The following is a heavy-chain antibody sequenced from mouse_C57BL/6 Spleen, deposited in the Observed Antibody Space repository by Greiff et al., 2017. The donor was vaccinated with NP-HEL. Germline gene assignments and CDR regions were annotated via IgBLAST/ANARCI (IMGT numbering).Heavy chain of an antibody. D-gene: IGHD1-1*01. V-gene: IGHV1-53*01. CDR2: INPSNGGT. CDR1: GYTFTSYW. J-gene: IGHJ2*01. Sequence: VKLQQPGTELVKPGASVKLSCKASGYTFTSYWMHWVKQRPGQGLEWIGNINPSNGGTNYNEKFKSKATLTVDKSSSTAYMQLSSLTSEDSAVYYCAIPLYYYGSSYYFDYWGQGTTLTVSS. CDR3: AIPLYYYGSSYYFDY.